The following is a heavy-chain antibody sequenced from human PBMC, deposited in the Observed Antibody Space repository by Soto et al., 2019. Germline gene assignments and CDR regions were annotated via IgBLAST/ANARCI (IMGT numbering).Heavy chain of an antibody. CDR2: INHSGST. V-gene: IGHV4-34*01. CDR1: GGSFSGYY. J-gene: IGHJ4*02. D-gene: IGHD3-3*01. CDR3: ARGLIVVVPDYDFWSGYPPHFDY. Sequence: ASETLSLTCAVYGGSFSGYYWSWIRQPPGKGLEWIGEINHSGSTNYNPSLKSRVTISVDTSKNQFSLKLSSVTAADTAVYYCARGLIVVVPDYDFWSGYPPHFDYWGQGTLVTVSS.